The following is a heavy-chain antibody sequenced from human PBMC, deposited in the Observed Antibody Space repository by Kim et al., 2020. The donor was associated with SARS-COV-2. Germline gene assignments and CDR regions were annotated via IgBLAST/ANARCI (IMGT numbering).Heavy chain of an antibody. CDR1: GGSISSSSYY. J-gene: IGHJ4*02. Sequence: SETLSLTCTVSGGSISSSSYYWGWIRQPPGKGLDWIGSVFHTGSTYYNPSLKSRLTISVDTSKNQFSLKLRSVTAADTAVYYCARPLGSFDSSGYFYWGQGALVTVSS. CDR3: ARPLGSFDSSGYFY. CDR2: VFHTGST. D-gene: IGHD3-22*01. V-gene: IGHV4-39*01.